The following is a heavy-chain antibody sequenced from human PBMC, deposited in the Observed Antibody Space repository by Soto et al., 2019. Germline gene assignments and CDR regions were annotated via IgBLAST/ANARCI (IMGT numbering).Heavy chain of an antibody. CDR3: ARVYHCGGDCYLYYYYGMDV. D-gene: IGHD2-21*02. CDR1: GYTFTSYG. V-gene: IGHV1-18*01. J-gene: IGHJ6*02. Sequence: QVQLVQSGAEVKKPGASVKVSCKASGYTFTSYGISWVRQAPEQGLEWMGWISAYNGNTNYAQKLQCRVTMTTDTSTSTAYMELRSLRSDDTAVYYCARVYHCGGDCYLYYYYGMDVWGQGTTVTVSS. CDR2: ISAYNGNT.